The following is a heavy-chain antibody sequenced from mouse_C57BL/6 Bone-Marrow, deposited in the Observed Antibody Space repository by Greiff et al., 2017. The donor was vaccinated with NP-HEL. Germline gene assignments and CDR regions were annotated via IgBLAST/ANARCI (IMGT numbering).Heavy chain of an antibody. Sequence: EVKLMESGPSLVRPSQTLSLTCTVTGFSINSDCYWIWIRQFPGNKLEYIGYTFYSGITYYNPSLESRTYITRDPSKNQFSLKLSSVTTEDTATYYCSSAYDEDYYAMDYWGQGTSVTVSS. D-gene: IGHD2-3*01. CDR1: GFSINSDCY. CDR3: SSAYDEDYYAMDY. CDR2: TFYSGIT. J-gene: IGHJ4*01. V-gene: IGHV3-3*01.